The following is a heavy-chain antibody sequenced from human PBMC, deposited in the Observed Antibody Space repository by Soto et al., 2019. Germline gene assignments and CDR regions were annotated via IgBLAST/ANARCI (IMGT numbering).Heavy chain of an antibody. CDR3: ARSLYKDYYYYYGMDV. D-gene: IGHD3-10*01. Sequence: PGESLKISCKGSGYSFTSYWIGWVRQMPGKGLEWMGIIYPGDSDTRYSPSFQGQVTISADKSISTAYLQWSSLKASDTAMYYCARSLYKDYYYYYGMDVWGQGTTVTVS. CDR1: GYSFTSYW. V-gene: IGHV5-51*01. CDR2: IYPGDSDT. J-gene: IGHJ6*02.